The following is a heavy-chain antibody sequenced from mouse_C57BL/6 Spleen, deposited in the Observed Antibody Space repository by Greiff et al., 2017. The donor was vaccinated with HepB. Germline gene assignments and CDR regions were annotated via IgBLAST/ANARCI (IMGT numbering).Heavy chain of an antibody. V-gene: IGHV1-59*01. CDR1: GYTFTSYW. J-gene: IGHJ3*01. Sequence: VQLQQPGAELVRPGTSVKLSCKASGYTFTSYWMHWVKQRPGQGLEWIGVIDPSDSYTNYNQKFKGKATLTVDTSSSTAYMQLSSLTSEDSAVYYCARYGNYGSSPFAYWGQGTLVTVSA. CDR2: IDPSDSYT. D-gene: IGHD1-1*01. CDR3: ARYGNYGSSPFAY.